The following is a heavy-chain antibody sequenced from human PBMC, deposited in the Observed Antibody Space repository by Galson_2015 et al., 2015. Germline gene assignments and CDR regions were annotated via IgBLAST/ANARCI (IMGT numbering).Heavy chain of an antibody. J-gene: IGHJ4*02. CDR2: MNFNSGTT. D-gene: IGHD1-1*01. CDR1: GYSFTSCD. V-gene: IGHV1-8*01. Sequence: SLRVSCKASGYSFTSCDICCGRRAPGRGRVWMGGMNFNSGTTGYAQKFQGRVTMTRNTSISTASMELSSLRSEATAVYYCARFRFPSSGYRENWGQGTLVTVSS. CDR3: ARFRFPSSGYREN.